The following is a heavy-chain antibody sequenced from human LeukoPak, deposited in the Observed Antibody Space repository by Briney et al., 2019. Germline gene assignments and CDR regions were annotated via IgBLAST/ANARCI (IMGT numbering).Heavy chain of an antibody. V-gene: IGHV3-21*01. Sequence: GGSLRLSCAASGFTFSSYNMNWVRQTPGQGLEWVSSITSGSSHIYYADSVKGRFTISRDNAKSSLYLQMNSLRAEDTAVYYCARVSGSGSYYGGAFDIWGQGTMVTVSS. CDR2: ITSGSSHI. CDR1: GFTFSSYN. CDR3: ARVSGSGSYYGGAFDI. J-gene: IGHJ3*02. D-gene: IGHD3-10*01.